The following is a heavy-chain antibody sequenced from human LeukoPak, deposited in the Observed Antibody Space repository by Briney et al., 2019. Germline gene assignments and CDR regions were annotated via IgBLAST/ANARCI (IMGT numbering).Heavy chain of an antibody. CDR2: INHSGST. D-gene: IGHD1-14*01. CDR3: ARAPTYRRWFDP. V-gene: IGHV4-34*01. CDR1: GGSFSGYY. Sequence: SETLSLTCAVYGGSFSGYYWSRIRQPPGKGLEWIGEINHSGSTNYNPSLKSRVTISVDTSKNQFSLKLSSVTAADTAVYYCARAPTYRRWFDPWGQGTLVTVSS. J-gene: IGHJ5*02.